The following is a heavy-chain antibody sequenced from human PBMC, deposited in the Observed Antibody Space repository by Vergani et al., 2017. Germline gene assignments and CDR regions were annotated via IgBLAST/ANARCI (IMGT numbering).Heavy chain of an antibody. D-gene: IGHD3-3*01. J-gene: IGHJ5*02. V-gene: IGHV1-8*01. CDR3: ARNSEAIVGVGDWFDP. CDR1: GYTFTSYD. CDR2: MNPNSGNT. Sequence: QVQLVQSGAEVKKPGASVKVSCKASGYTFTSYDINWVRQATGQGLEWMGWMNPNSGNTNYAQKLQGRVTMTTDTSTSTAYMELRSLRSDDTAVYYCARNSEAIVGVGDWFDPWGQGTLVTVSS.